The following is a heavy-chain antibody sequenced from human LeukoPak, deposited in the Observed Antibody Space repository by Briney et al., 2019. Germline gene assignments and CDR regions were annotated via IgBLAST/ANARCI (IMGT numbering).Heavy chain of an antibody. CDR1: GFTFGDYA. J-gene: IGHJ4*02. Sequence: GGSLRLSCTGSGFTFGDYAMTWVRQAPGKGLEWVGFIRSLIYGGTPEYAASVKGRFTISRDDSEGVAYLQMNSLKTEDTAVYYCTRDQTPYYWGQGTLVTVSS. V-gene: IGHV3-49*04. CDR2: IRSLIYGGTP. CDR3: TRDQTPYY.